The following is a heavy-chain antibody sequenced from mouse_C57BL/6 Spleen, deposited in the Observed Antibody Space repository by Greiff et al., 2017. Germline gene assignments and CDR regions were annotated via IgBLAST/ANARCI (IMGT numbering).Heavy chain of an antibody. CDR3: AREGPSRWYFDV. CDR1: GYTFTSYW. V-gene: IGHV1-55*01. D-gene: IGHD6-1*01. CDR2: IYPGSGST. Sequence: VQLQQPGAELVKPGASVKMSCKASGYTFTSYWITWVKQRPGQGLEWIGDIYPGSGSTNYNEKFKSKATLTVDTSSSTAYMQLSSLTSEDSAVSYGAREGPSRWYFDVWGTGTTVTVSS. J-gene: IGHJ1*03.